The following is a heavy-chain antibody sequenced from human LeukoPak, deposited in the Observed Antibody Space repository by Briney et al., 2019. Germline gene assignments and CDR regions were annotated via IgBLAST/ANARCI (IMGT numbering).Heavy chain of an antibody. J-gene: IGHJ4*02. CDR1: GFTFSSYA. CDR3: ARDRSQRAYSYGPDGE. Sequence: GGPLRLSCAASGFTFSSYAIHWVRQAPGKGLEWVAVISYDGSNKYYTDSVKGRFTISRDNSKNTLYLQINSLRAEDTAVYYCARDRSQRAYSYGPDGEWGQGTLVTVSS. V-gene: IGHV3-30*10. CDR2: ISYDGSNK. D-gene: IGHD5-18*01.